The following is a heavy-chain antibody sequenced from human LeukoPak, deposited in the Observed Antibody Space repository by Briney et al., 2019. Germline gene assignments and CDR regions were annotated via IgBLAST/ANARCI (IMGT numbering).Heavy chain of an antibody. J-gene: IGHJ3*01. CDR2: MYLSGTT. CDR3: AKTDYGHYSGFEV. CDR1: TYSISNGYS. V-gene: IGHV4-38-2*01. Sequence: PSETLSLTCVVSTYSISNGYSWGWIRQPPGKGLEWIGSMYLSGTTYYNPSLKSRVTISVDKSKNQFSLKVDFLTAADTAVYFCAKTDYGHYSGFEVWGQGIMVTVSS. D-gene: IGHD4-17*01.